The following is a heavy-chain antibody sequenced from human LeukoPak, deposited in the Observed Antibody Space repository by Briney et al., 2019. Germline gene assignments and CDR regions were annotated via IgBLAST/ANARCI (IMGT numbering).Heavy chain of an antibody. Sequence: ASVKVSCKASGYTFTSYDINWVRQATGQGLERMGWMNPNSGNTGYAQKFQGRVTMTRNTSISTAYMERSSLRSEDTAVYYCARSSSRRNVPRYFDLWGPGTLVTVSS. D-gene: IGHD6-13*01. CDR3: ARSSSRRNVPRYFDL. CDR1: GYTFTSYD. V-gene: IGHV1-8*01. CDR2: MNPNSGNT. J-gene: IGHJ2*01.